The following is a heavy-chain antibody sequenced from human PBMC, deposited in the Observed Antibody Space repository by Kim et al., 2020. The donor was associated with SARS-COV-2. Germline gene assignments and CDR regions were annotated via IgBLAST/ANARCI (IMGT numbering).Heavy chain of an antibody. CDR3: AGRGGYNYGITT. D-gene: IGHD5-18*01. J-gene: IGHJ4*02. Sequence: YYADPVKGRFTIPRDNSKNPLYLQMNSLRAEDTAVYYCAGRGGYNYGITTWGQGTLVTVSS. V-gene: IGHV3-53*01.